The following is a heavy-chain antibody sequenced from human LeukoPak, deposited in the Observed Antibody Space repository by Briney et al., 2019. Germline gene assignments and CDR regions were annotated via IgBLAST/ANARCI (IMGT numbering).Heavy chain of an antibody. CDR1: GFTFSSYA. CDR2: ISGSGGST. Sequence: GGSLRLSCAASGFTFSSYAMSWVRQAPGKGLEWVSAISGSGGSTYYADSVKGRFTISRDNAKNSLYLQMNSLRAEDTAVYYCARGNGFIIDYWGQGTLVTVSS. J-gene: IGHJ4*02. D-gene: IGHD2-8*01. V-gene: IGHV3-23*01. CDR3: ARGNGFIIDY.